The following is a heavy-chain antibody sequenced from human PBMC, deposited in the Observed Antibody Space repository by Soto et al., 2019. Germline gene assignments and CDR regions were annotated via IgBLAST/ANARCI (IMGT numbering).Heavy chain of an antibody. CDR2: IYYSGST. J-gene: IGHJ6*02. V-gene: IGHV4-39*02. Sequence: SETLSLTCTVSGGSISSSSYYWGWIRQPPGKGLEWIGSIYYSGSTYYNPSLKSRVTISVDTSKNQFSLKLSSVTAADTAVYYYARDWYYYGMDVWGQGTTVTVSS. CDR1: GGSISSSSYY. CDR3: ARDWYYYGMDV.